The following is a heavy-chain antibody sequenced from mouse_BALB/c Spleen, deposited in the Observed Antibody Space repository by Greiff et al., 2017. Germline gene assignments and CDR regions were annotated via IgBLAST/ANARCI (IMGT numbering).Heavy chain of an antibody. CDR1: GFNIKDYY. CDR2: IDPENGNT. Sequence: VQLQQSGAELVRPGALVKLSCKASGFNIKDYYMHWVKQRPEQGLEWIGWIDPENGNTIYDPKFQGKASITADTSSNTAYLQLSSLTSEDTAVYYCTREDGNYYFDYWGQGTTLTVSS. V-gene: IGHV14-1*02. D-gene: IGHD2-1*01. CDR3: TREDGNYYFDY. J-gene: IGHJ2*01.